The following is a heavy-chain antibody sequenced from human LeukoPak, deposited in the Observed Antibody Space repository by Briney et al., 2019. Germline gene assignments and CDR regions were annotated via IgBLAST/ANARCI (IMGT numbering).Heavy chain of an antibody. J-gene: IGHJ5*02. Sequence: PSETLSLTCTVSGATITGYYWSWFRQPPGKGLEWIWYMYCSGTTNYNASPVSRVTISVDTSKDQFSLTLSYVTAADTAVYYCARDLGFCSSTSCYPWFDLWGRGTVVTVTS. V-gene: IGHV4-59*12. CDR1: GATITGYY. D-gene: IGHD2-2*01. CDR3: ARDLGFCSSTSCYPWFDL. CDR2: MYCSGTT.